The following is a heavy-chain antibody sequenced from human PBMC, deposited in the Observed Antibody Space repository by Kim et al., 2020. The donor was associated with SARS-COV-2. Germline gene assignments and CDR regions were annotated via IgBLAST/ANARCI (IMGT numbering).Heavy chain of an antibody. Sequence: SETLSLTCTVSGGSVSSGNYYWSWIRQPPGKGLEYIGSISYSGSTNYNPSLKSRVTISLGTSENQFSLKLSSVAPADTAVYYCARGIMVQLESDYWGQGTLVTVSS. CDR3: ARGIMVQLESDY. J-gene: IGHJ4*02. CDR1: GGSVSSGNYY. D-gene: IGHD1-1*01. CDR2: ISYSGST. V-gene: IGHV4-61*01.